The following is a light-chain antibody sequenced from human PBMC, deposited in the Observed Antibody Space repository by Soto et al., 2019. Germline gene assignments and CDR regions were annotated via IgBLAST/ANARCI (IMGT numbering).Light chain of an antibody. CDR1: QSISSW. J-gene: IGKJ1*01. V-gene: IGKV1-5*03. CDR3: QQYNSYSW. Sequence: DIQMTQSPSTLSASVGDRVTITCRASQSISSWLAWYQQKPGKAPKLLIYKASSLESGVPSRFSGIGSGTEFTLTISSLQPDDFATYYCQQYNSYSWFGQGTKVEIK. CDR2: KAS.